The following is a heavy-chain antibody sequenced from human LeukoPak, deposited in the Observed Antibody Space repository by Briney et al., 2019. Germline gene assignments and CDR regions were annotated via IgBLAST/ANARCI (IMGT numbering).Heavy chain of an antibody. V-gene: IGHV4-38-2*02. CDR3: ARGRSGYYSGVVYYFDY. CDR1: GGSISSYY. Sequence: TSETLSLTCTVSGGSISSYYWSWIRQPPGKGLEWIGSIYHSGSTYYNPSLKSRVTISVDTSKNQFSLKLSSVTAADTAVYYCARGRSGYYSGVVYYFDYWGQGTLVTVSS. CDR2: IYHSGST. D-gene: IGHD3-22*01. J-gene: IGHJ4*02.